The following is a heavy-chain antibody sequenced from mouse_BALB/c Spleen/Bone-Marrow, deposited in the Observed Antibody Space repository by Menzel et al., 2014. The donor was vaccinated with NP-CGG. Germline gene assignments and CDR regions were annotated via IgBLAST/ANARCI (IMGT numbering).Heavy chain of an antibody. CDR1: GFAFSSYD. CDR2: ISSGGGST. D-gene: IGHD2-4*01. J-gene: IGHJ3*01. V-gene: IGHV5-12-1*01. CDR3: ARHMIRGFAY. Sequence: EVKLVESGGGLVKPGGSPKLSCAASGFAFSSYDMSWVRQTPEKRLEWVAYISSGGGSTYYSDTVKGRFTISRDNAKNTLYLEMSSLKSEDTAMYYCARHMIRGFAYWGQGTLVTVSA.